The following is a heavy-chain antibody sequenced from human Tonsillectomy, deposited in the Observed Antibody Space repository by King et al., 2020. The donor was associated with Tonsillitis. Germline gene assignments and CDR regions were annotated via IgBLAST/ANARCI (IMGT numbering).Heavy chain of an antibody. CDR2: ISSSGNTI. D-gene: IGHD3-3*01. J-gene: IGHJ4*02. V-gene: IGHV3-11*01. Sequence: QLVQSGGGLVEPGGSLRLSCVASGFTFSDYYMSWIRQAPGKGLEWGSYISSSGNTIYYADSVKGRFTISRDNAKISLYLQMNSLRAEDTAVYYCARESSDVWDGYSIYYFDYWGQGTLVTVSS. CDR3: ARESSDVWDGYSIYYFDY. CDR1: GFTFSDYY.